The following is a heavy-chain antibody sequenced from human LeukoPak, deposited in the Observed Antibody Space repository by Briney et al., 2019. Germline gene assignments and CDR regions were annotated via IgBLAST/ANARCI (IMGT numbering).Heavy chain of an antibody. D-gene: IGHD6-6*01. CDR3: ARYSSSGLTDY. J-gene: IGHJ4*02. CDR1: GGSFSGYY. V-gene: IGHV4-34*01. Sequence: SETLSLTCAVYGGSFSGYYWSWIRQPPGKGLEWIGEINHSGSTNYNPSLKSRVTISVDTSKNQFSLKLSSVTAADTAVYYCARYSSSGLTDYWGQGTLVTVSS. CDR2: INHSGST.